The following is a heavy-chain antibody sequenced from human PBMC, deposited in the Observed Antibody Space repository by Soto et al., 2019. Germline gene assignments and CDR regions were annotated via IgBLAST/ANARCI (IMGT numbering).Heavy chain of an antibody. J-gene: IGHJ4*02. V-gene: IGHV4-34*01. Sequence: QVQLQQWGAGLLKPSETLSLTCAVYGGSFSGYYWSWIRQPPGKGLEWIGEINHSGSTNYNPSLKSRVTISVDTSKNQFSLKLSSVTAADTAVYYCARVGRGSGSRPPDCWGQGTLVTVSS. CDR3: ARVGRGSGSRPPDC. D-gene: IGHD3-10*01. CDR2: INHSGST. CDR1: GGSFSGYY.